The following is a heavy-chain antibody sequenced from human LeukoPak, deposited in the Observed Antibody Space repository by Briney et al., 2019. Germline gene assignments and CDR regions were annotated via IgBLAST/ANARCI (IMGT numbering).Heavy chain of an antibody. CDR1: GFTFSSYW. D-gene: IGHD2-15*01. Sequence: GGSLRLSCAASGFTFSSYWMSWVRQAPGKGLEWVANIKQDGSEKYYVDSVKGRFTISRDNAKNSLYLQMNSLRAEDTAVYYCATDRATQYFDYWGQGTLVSVSS. J-gene: IGHJ4*02. CDR2: IKQDGSEK. V-gene: IGHV3-7*01. CDR3: ATDRATQYFDY.